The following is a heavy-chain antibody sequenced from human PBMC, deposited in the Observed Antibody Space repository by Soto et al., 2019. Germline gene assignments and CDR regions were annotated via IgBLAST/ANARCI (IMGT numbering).Heavy chain of an antibody. D-gene: IGHD6-6*01. CDR2: IKPDGSGK. CDR1: GFTFRSNW. CDR3: ARDVGVQELDY. Sequence: GGCLRLPCAACGFTFRSNWMSWVRQAPGRGLEWVANIKPDGSGKYYLDSVRGRFTISRDNAENSLFLQIDSLRVEDTAVYYCARDVGVQELDYWGQGTLVTVSS. V-gene: IGHV3-7*01. J-gene: IGHJ4*02.